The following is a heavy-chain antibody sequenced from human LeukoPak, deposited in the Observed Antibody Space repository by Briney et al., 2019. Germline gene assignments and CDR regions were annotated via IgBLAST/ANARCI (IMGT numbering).Heavy chain of an antibody. Sequence: PGGSLRLSCAASGFTFSSYGMHWVRQAPGKGLEWVAVIWYDGSNKYYADSVKGRFTISRDNSKNTLYLQMNSLRAEDTAVYYCARSGDCSSTSCYMFLDYWGQGTLVTVSS. CDR1: GFTFSSYG. V-gene: IGHV3-33*01. J-gene: IGHJ4*02. CDR3: ARSGDCSSTSCYMFLDY. CDR2: IWYDGSNK. D-gene: IGHD2-2*02.